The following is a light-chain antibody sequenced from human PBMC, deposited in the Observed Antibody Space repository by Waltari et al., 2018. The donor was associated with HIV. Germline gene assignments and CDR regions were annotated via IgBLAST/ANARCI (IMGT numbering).Light chain of an antibody. Sequence: DIQMTQSPSSLSASVGDRVTITCRASQSISSYLNWYQQKPGKAPKLLIYAASSLQSGVPSRFSGSGTGTDFTLTISSLQPEDFATYYCQQSYSTPPVTFGPGTEVDIK. CDR3: QQSYSTPPVT. CDR1: QSISSY. V-gene: IGKV1-39*01. J-gene: IGKJ3*01. CDR2: AAS.